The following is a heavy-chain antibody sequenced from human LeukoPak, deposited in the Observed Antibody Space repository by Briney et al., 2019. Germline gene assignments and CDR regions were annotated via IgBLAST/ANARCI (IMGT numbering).Heavy chain of an antibody. J-gene: IGHJ6*02. V-gene: IGHV3-7*03. CDR1: GFTFSSYW. Sequence: GGSLRLSCAASGFTFSSYWMSWVRQAPGKGLEWVANIKQDGSEKYYVDSVKGRFTISRDNAKNSLYLQMNSLRAEDTALYYCAKVRRAHYYYYGMDVWGQGTTVTVAS. CDR3: AKVRRAHYYYYGMDV. CDR2: IKQDGSEK.